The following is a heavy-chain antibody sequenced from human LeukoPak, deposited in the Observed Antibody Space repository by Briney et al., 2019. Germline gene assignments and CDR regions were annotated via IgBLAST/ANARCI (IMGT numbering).Heavy chain of an antibody. J-gene: IGHJ3*02. Sequence: SVKVSRKASGGTFSSYAISWVRQAPGQGLEWMGGIIPIFGTANYAQKFQGRVTITADESTSTAYMELSSLRSEDTAVYYCARDHGRYSGYDFAFDIWGQGTMVTVSS. CDR2: IIPIFGTA. V-gene: IGHV1-69*13. CDR3: ARDHGRYSGYDFAFDI. D-gene: IGHD5-12*01. CDR1: GGTFSSYA.